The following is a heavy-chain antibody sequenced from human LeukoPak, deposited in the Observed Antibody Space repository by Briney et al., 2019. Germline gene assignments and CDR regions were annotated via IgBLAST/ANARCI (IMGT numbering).Heavy chain of an antibody. Sequence: GGSLRLSCAASGFTFSRYAMHWVRQAPGKGLEWVAVISYDGSNKYYADSVKGRFTISRDNSKNTLYLQVNSLRAEDTAVYYCARGAYCSGGRCPGAFDIWGQGTMVTVSS. CDR1: GFTFSRYA. CDR3: ARGAYCSGGRCPGAFDI. V-gene: IGHV3-30-3*01. D-gene: IGHD2-15*01. CDR2: ISYDGSNK. J-gene: IGHJ3*02.